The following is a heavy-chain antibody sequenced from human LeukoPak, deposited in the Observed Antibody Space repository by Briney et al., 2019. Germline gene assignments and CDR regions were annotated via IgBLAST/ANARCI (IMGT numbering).Heavy chain of an antibody. CDR3: ARAGRQRSYYYDSSGYYDY. Sequence: GASVKVSCKASGYTFTSYDINWVRQATGQGLEWMGWMNPNSGNTGYAQKFQGRVTITRNTSISTAYMELSSLRSEDTAVYYCARAGRQRSYYYDSSGYYDYWGQGTLVTVSS. D-gene: IGHD3-22*01. CDR1: GYTFTSYD. J-gene: IGHJ4*02. CDR2: MNPNSGNT. V-gene: IGHV1-8*03.